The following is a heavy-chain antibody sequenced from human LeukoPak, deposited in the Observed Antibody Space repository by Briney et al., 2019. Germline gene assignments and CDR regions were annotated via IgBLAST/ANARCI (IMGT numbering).Heavy chain of an antibody. Sequence: GGSLRLSCAASGFTFSSYAMHWVRQAPGKGLEWVSVISYDGSNKYFADSVKGRFTISRDNSKNTLYLQMNSLRAEDTAVYYCARDSDHYGSGSYGYYYYYYYMDVWGKGTTVTVSS. J-gene: IGHJ6*03. CDR2: ISYDGSNK. CDR1: GFTFSSYA. CDR3: ARDSDHYGSGSYGYYYYYYYMDV. D-gene: IGHD3-10*01. V-gene: IGHV3-30-3*01.